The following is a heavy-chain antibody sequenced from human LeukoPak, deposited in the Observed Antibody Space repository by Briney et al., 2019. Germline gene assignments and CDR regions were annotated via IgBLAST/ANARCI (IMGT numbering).Heavy chain of an antibody. V-gene: IGHV3-23*01. Sequence: GGSLRLSCAASGFTFSSYAMSWVRQAPGKGLEWVSGISGSGGSTYYADSVKGRFTISRDNSKNTLYLQVNSLSAEDTAVYYCATGYSSSHGSNYFDYWGQGTLVTVSS. J-gene: IGHJ4*02. CDR2: ISGSGGST. CDR1: GFTFSSYA. D-gene: IGHD6-13*01. CDR3: ATGYSSSHGSNYFDY.